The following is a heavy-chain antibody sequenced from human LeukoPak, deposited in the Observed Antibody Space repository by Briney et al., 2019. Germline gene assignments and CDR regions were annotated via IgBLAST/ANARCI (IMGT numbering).Heavy chain of an antibody. CDR3: ARVEVGAPDY. CDR2: INYSGST. J-gene: IGHJ4*02. D-gene: IGHD1-26*01. V-gene: IGHV4-59*12. CDR1: GGTISSYY. Sequence: SETLSLTCTVSGGTISSYYWSWIRQPPGKGLEWIGYINYSGSTNYNPSLKSRVTISVDTSKNQFSLKLSSVTAADTAVYYCARVEVGAPDYWGQGTLVTVSS.